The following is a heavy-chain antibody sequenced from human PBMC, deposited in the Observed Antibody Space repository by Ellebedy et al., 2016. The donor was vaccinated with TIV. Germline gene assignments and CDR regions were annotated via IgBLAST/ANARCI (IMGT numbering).Heavy chain of an antibody. V-gene: IGHV4-61*05. D-gene: IGHD3-9*01. CDR3: VGHYDILTGAYKDDLDV. Sequence: PSETLSLTCTVSGGSISSSSYYWSWIRQPPGKGLEWIGYIHYSGSTNYNPSLKSRVTISVDTSKNQFSLKLSSVTAADTAVYYCVGHYDILTGAYKDDLDVWGQGTTVTVSS. J-gene: IGHJ6*02. CDR1: GGSISSSSYY. CDR2: IHYSGST.